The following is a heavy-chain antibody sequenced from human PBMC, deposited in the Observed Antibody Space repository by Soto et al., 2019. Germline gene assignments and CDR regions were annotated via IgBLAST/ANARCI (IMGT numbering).Heavy chain of an antibody. CDR1: GFTVSSNY. CDR3: AKAGTIFGVVMNNWFDP. D-gene: IGHD3-3*01. Sequence: GGSLRLSCAASGFTVSSNYMSWVRQAPGKGLEWVSVIYSGGSTYYADSVKGRFTISRDNSKNTLYLQMNSLRVEDTAVYYCAKAGTIFGVVMNNWFDPWGQGTLVTVSS. J-gene: IGHJ5*02. CDR2: IYSGGST. V-gene: IGHV3-53*01.